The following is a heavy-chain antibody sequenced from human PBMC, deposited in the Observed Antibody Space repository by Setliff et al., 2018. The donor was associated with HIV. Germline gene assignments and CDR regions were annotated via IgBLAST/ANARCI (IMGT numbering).Heavy chain of an antibody. Sequence: GASVKVSCKASGYTSTGYYMHWVRQAPGQGLEWMAWINPNNGDTNFAQKFQGRVTMTRDTSTTTVYMELSSLRSEDTAVYFCARGAGGWYVQDGNWLDPWGQGTLVTVSS. CDR1: GYTSTGYY. D-gene: IGHD6-19*01. V-gene: IGHV1-2*02. CDR2: INPNNGDT. CDR3: ARGAGGWYVQDGNWLDP. J-gene: IGHJ5*02.